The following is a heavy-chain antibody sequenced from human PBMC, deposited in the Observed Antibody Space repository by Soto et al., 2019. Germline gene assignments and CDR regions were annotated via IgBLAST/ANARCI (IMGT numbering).Heavy chain of an antibody. Sequence: QVQLVQSGAEVKKPGASVKVSCKASGYTFTSYGISWVRQAPGQGLEWMGWISAYNGNTNFAQKRQGRVTMTTDTSTSTAYMELRSLRSDNTAVYYCARDLWSDSSGYYWTDWGQGTLVTVSS. CDR3: ARDLWSDSSGYYWTD. CDR1: GYTFTSYG. CDR2: ISAYNGNT. J-gene: IGHJ4*02. D-gene: IGHD3-22*01. V-gene: IGHV1-18*01.